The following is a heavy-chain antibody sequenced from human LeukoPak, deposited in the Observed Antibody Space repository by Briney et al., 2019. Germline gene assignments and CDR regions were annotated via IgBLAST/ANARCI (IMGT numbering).Heavy chain of an antibody. CDR1: GFTFSSYA. CDR3: ARDRVTGSSTSCYVY. CDR2: ISYDGSNK. D-gene: IGHD2-2*01. Sequence: GGSLRLSCAAPGFTFSSYAMHWVRQAPGKGLEWVAVISYDGSNKYYADSVKGRFTISRDNSKNTLYLQMNSLRAEDTAVYYCARDRVTGSSTSCYVYWGQGTLVTVSS. J-gene: IGHJ4*02. V-gene: IGHV3-30-3*01.